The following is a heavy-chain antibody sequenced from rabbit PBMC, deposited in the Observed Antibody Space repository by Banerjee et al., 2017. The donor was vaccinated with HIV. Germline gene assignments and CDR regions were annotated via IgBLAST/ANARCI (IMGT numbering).Heavy chain of an antibody. J-gene: IGHJ4*01. CDR3: AGEDLGSGWDALDL. CDR2: IYTGSGST. D-gene: IGHD4-2*01. V-gene: IGHV1S45*01. Sequence: QEQLVESGGGLVQPEGSLTLTCTASGFSFSGSYYMCWVRQAPGKGLEWIGCIYTGSGSTYYASWAKGRFTISKTSSTTVTLQMTSLTAADTATYFCAGEDLGSGWDALDLWGPGTLVTVS. CDR1: GFSFSGSYY.